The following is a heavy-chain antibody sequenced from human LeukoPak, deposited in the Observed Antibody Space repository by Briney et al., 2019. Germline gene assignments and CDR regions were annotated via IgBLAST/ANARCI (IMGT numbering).Heavy chain of an antibody. Sequence: SETLSLTCAVYGGSFSGYYWSWIRQPPGKGLEWIGEINHSGSTNYNPSLKSRVTISVDTPKNQFSLKLSSVTAADTAVYYCARGLSIAVAGPGAGAFDIWGQGTMVTVSS. CDR1: GGSFSGYY. CDR2: INHSGST. J-gene: IGHJ3*02. V-gene: IGHV4-34*01. D-gene: IGHD6-19*01. CDR3: ARGLSIAVAGPGAGAFDI.